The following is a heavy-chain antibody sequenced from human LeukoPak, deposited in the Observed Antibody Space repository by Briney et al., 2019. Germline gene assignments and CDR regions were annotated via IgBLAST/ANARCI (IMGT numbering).Heavy chain of an antibody. V-gene: IGHV1-69*01. CDR1: GGTFSSYA. D-gene: IGHD3-9*01. CDR2: IIPIFGTA. Sequence: SVKVSCKASGGTFSSYAISWVRQAPGQGLEWMGGIIPIFGTANYAQKFQGRVTITADESTSTAYMELSSLRSEDMAVYYCARDRVSYDISSVLDYWGQGTLVTVSS. J-gene: IGHJ4*02. CDR3: ARDRVSYDISSVLDY.